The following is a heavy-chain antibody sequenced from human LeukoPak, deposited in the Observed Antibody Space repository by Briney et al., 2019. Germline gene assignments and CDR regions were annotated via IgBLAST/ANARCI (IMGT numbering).Heavy chain of an antibody. Sequence: GVSVTVSCKTSGYTFTNYGITWVRQAPGQGLEWMGWITPNNGNTNYAQKFQDRVTMTTDTSTSTAYMELRSLRSDDTALYFCARYMVRGLIILGYWGQGTLVTVSS. J-gene: IGHJ4*02. CDR3: ARYMVRGLIILGY. V-gene: IGHV1-18*01. CDR2: ITPNNGNT. D-gene: IGHD3-10*01. CDR1: GYTFTNYG.